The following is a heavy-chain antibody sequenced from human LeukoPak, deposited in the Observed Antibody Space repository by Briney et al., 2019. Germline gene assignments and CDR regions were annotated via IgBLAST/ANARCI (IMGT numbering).Heavy chain of an antibody. CDR3: ARYGYSSGWYGNMDV. CDR1: GFGFSDYA. V-gene: IGHV3-30*04. Sequence: PGGSLRLSCAASGFGFSDYAVHWVRQAPGKGLEWVALISFDGNTKYYADSVKGRFIVSRANSQNTLFLQMNSLRAEDTALYYCARYGYSSGWYGNMDVWGKGTTVTVSS. J-gene: IGHJ6*03. D-gene: IGHD6-19*01. CDR2: ISFDGNTK.